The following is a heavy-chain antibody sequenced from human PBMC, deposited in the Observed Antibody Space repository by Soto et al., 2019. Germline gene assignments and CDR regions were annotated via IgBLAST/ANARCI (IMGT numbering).Heavy chain of an antibody. CDR2: FDPEDGET. J-gene: IGHJ4*02. CDR1: GYTLTELS. Sequence: ASVKVSCKVSGYTLTELSMHWVRQAPGKGLEWMGGFDPEDGETIYAQKFQGRVTMTEDTSTDTAYMELGSLRSEDTAVYYCATDLSDYIWGSYRHSLDYWGQGTLVTVSS. V-gene: IGHV1-24*01. CDR3: ATDLSDYIWGSYRHSLDY. D-gene: IGHD3-16*02.